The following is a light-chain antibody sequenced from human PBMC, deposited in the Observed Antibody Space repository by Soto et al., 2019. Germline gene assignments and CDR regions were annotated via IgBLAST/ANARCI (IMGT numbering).Light chain of an antibody. CDR2: DAS. CDR3: QQYASSPIT. J-gene: IGKJ5*01. V-gene: IGKV3D-20*01. CDR1: QTVSSSY. Sequence: VVLTLSPATLSLSPGQRATLSCGASQTVSSSYLAWYRQKPGLAPTPLIYDASSRAAGIPDRFSGSGSETDFTLIISRVETEDFAVYYCQQYASSPITFGQGTRLEIK.